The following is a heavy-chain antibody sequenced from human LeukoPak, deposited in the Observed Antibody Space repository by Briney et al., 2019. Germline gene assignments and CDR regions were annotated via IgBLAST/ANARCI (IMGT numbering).Heavy chain of an antibody. Sequence: PSETLSLTCTVSGGSISSGGYYWSWIRQHPGKGLEWIGYIYYSGSTYYNPSLKSRVTISVDTSKNQFSLKLSSVTAADTAVYYCARGGQPLLGNWFDPWGRGTLVTVSS. J-gene: IGHJ5*02. CDR3: ARGGQPLLGNWFDP. CDR1: GGSISSGGYY. D-gene: IGHD2-21*02. V-gene: IGHV4-31*03. CDR2: IYYSGST.